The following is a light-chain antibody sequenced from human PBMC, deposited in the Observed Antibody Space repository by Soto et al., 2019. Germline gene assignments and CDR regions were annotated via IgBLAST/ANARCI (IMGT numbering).Light chain of an antibody. CDR1: QSITGY. CDR3: QQSLGIPYT. V-gene: IGKV1-39*01. J-gene: IGKJ2*01. Sequence: DIQMTQSPSSLSASVGDRVTITCRASQSITGYLNWYQQKPGKAPKLLIYAASSLQSGVPSRFRGSGSATDFTLTISRLQRDDFATYFCQQSLGIPYTFGHGTRLETK. CDR2: AAS.